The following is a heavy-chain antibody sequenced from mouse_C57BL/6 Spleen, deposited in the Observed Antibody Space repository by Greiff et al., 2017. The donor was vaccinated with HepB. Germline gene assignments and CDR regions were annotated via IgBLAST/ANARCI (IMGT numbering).Heavy chain of an antibody. CDR3: ARREPMDY. CDR2: TYPGDGDT. Sequence: QVQLQQSGPELVKPGASVKISCKASGYAFSSSWMNWVKQRPGKGLEWIGRTYPGDGDTNYNGKFKGKATLTADKSSSTAYMQLSSLTSEDSAVYFCARREPMDYWGQGTSVTVSS. CDR1: GYAFSSSW. J-gene: IGHJ4*01. V-gene: IGHV1-82*01.